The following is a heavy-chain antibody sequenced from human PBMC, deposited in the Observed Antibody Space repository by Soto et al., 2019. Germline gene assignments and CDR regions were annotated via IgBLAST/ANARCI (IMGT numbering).Heavy chain of an antibody. Sequence: EVQLVESGGGLVQPGGSLKLSCAASGFTFSDSTMHWVRQASGKGLEWVGRIRNKADSYATVYAASVKGRFTISRDDSKNMAYLQINSLKTEDTAVYYCSGPIRSVGPWGQGTLVTVSS. CDR3: SGPIRSVGP. V-gene: IGHV3-73*01. CDR1: GFTFSDST. CDR2: IRNKADSYAT. J-gene: IGHJ5*02.